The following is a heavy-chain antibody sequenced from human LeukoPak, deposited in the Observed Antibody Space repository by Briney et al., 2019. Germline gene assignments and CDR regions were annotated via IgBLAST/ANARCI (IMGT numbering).Heavy chain of an antibody. CDR2: ISSSSSYI. V-gene: IGHV3-21*01. CDR1: GFTFSSYS. Sequence: GGSLRLSCAASGFTFSSYSMNWVRQAPGKGLEWVSSISSSSSYIYYADSVKGRFTISRDNAKNSLYLQMNSLRAEDTAVYYCTGLPSVIVGLDYWGQGTLVTVSS. CDR3: TGLPSVIVGLDY. J-gene: IGHJ4*02. D-gene: IGHD3-22*01.